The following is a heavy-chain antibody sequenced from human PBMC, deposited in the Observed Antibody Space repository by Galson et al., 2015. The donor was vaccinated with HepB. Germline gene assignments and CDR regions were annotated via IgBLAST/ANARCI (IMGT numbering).Heavy chain of an antibody. CDR2: TYYRSKWYN. CDR3: AREGATYYYDSSGYYYFDY. V-gene: IGHV6-1*01. Sequence: AVSGDSVSSNSAAWNWIRQSPSRGLEWLGRTYYRSKWYNDYAVSVKSRITINPDTSKNQFSLQLNSVTPEDTAVYYCAREGATYYYDSSGYYYFDYWGQGTLVTVSS. D-gene: IGHD3-22*01. J-gene: IGHJ4*02. CDR1: GDSVSSNSAA.